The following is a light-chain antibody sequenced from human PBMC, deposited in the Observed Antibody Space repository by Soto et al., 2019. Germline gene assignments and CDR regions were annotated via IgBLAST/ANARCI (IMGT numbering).Light chain of an antibody. V-gene: IGLV2-14*01. CDR3: SSYAGNNIV. Sequence: QSALTQPASVSGSPGQSITISCTGTSSDVGGYNYVSWYQHLPGKAPKIIIFEVSNRPSGVSSRFSGSKSGNTASLTISGLQAEDEAAYYCSSYAGNNIVFGGGTKLTVL. J-gene: IGLJ2*01. CDR1: SSDVGGYNY. CDR2: EVS.